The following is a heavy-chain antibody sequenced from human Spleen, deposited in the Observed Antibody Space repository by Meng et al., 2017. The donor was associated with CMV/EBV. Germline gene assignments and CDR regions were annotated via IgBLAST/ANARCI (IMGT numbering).Heavy chain of an antibody. D-gene: IGHD2-2*01. CDR1: GFTFSTYS. CDR3: ARAAYCSSTSCRPPLLLDYGMDV. Sequence: GESLKISCAASGFTFSTYSMNWVRQAPGKGLEWVSSISDSSTYKYYADSVKGRSTISRDNAKNSLYLHMNSLRAEDTAVYYCARAAYCSSTSCRPPLLLDYGMDVWGQGTTVTVSS. J-gene: IGHJ6*02. V-gene: IGHV3-21*01. CDR2: ISDSSTYK.